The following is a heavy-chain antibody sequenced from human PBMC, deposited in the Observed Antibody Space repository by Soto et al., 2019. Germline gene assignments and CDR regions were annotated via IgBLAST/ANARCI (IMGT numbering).Heavy chain of an antibody. Sequence: GGSLRLSCAASGFTFSSYAMSWVRQAPGKGLEWVSAISGSGGSTYYADSVKGRFTISRDNSKNTLYLQMNSLRAEDTAVYYCAKDRPNSSGYLGWFDPWGQGTLVTVSS. CDR2: ISGSGGST. D-gene: IGHD6-19*01. J-gene: IGHJ5*02. CDR1: GFTFSSYA. V-gene: IGHV3-23*01. CDR3: AKDRPNSSGYLGWFDP.